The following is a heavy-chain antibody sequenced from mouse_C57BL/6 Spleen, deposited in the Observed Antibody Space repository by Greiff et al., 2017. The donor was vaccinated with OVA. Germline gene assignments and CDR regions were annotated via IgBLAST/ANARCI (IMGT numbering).Heavy chain of an antibody. V-gene: IGHV1-82*01. Sequence: QVQLQQSGPELVKPGASVKISCKASGYAFSSSWMNWVKQRPGKGLEWIGRIYPGDGDTNYNGKFKGKATLTADKSSSTAYMQLSSLTSEDSAVYFCARYNQDAMDYWGQGTSVTVSS. J-gene: IGHJ4*01. CDR1: GYAFSSSW. CDR3: ARYNQDAMDY. D-gene: IGHD3-2*02. CDR2: IYPGDGDT.